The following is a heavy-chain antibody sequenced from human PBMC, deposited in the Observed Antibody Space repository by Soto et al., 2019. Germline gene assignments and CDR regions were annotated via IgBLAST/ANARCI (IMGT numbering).Heavy chain of an antibody. J-gene: IGHJ5*02. D-gene: IGHD1-7*01. Sequence: QVQLVQSGAEVKKPGASVKVSCKASGYTFTSYGISWVRPAPGQGLEWMVWISAYNGNTNYAQKLQGRVTMTTDTATSTAYMELRSPRSDDTAGYYCARARYNWNYGEYNGFDPWGQGTLVTVSS. CDR1: GYTFTSYG. V-gene: IGHV1-18*01. CDR2: ISAYNGNT. CDR3: ARARYNWNYGEYNGFDP.